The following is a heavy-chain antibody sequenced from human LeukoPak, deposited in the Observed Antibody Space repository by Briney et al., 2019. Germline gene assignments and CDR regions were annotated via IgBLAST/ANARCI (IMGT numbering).Heavy chain of an antibody. D-gene: IGHD6-13*01. J-gene: IGHJ4*02. CDR1: GYTFTGYY. V-gene: IGHV1-2*02. Sequence: DSVKVSCKASGYTFTGYYMHWVRQAPGQGLEWMGWINPNSGGTNYAQKFQGRVTMTRDTSISTAYMELSRLRSDDTAVYYCARGVSSSWYYFDYWGQGTLVTVSS. CDR3: ARGVSSSWYYFDY. CDR2: INPNSGGT.